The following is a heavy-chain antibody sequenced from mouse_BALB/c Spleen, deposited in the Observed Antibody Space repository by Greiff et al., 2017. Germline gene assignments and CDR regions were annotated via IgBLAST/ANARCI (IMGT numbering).Heavy chain of an antibody. CDR3: ARSEKLDDYDGWFAY. Sequence: EVKLQESGPGLVKPSQSLSLTCTVTGYSITSDYAWNWIRQFPGNKLEWMGYISYSGSTSYNPSLKSRISITRDTSKNQFFLQLNSVTTEDTATYYCARSEKLDDYDGWFAYWGQGTLVTVSA. J-gene: IGHJ3*01. V-gene: IGHV3-2*02. CDR2: ISYSGST. D-gene: IGHD2-4*01. CDR1: GYSITSDYA.